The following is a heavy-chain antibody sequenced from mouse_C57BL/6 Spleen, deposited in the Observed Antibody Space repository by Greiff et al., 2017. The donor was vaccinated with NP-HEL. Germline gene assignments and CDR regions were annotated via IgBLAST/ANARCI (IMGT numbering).Heavy chain of an antibody. V-gene: IGHV1-26*01. CDR2: INPNNGGT. Sequence: VQLQQSGPELVKPGASVKISCKASGYTFTDYYMNWVKQSHGKSLEWIGDINPNNGGTSYNQKFKGKATLTVDKSSSTAYMELRSLTSEDSAVYYCARGSYGSYWYFDVWGTGTTVTVSS. CDR1: GYTFTDYY. D-gene: IGHD1-1*01. CDR3: ARGSYGSYWYFDV. J-gene: IGHJ1*03.